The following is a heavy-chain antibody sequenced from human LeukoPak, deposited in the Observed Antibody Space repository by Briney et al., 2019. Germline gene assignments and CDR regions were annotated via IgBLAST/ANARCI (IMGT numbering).Heavy chain of an antibody. V-gene: IGHV3-7*01. CDR3: ARDIWYSTVTNDY. J-gene: IGHJ4*02. CDR1: GFTFSNYW. CDR2: IKQDGTQK. Sequence: GGSLRLSCAASGFTFSNYWMSWVRQAPGKGLEWVANIKQDGTQKFYVDSVKGRFTISRDNAKNSLYLQMNSLRAEDTAVYYCARDIWYSTVTNDYWGQGTLVTVSS. D-gene: IGHD4-17*01.